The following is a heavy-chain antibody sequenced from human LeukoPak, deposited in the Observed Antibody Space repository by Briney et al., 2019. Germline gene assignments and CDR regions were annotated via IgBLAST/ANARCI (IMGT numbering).Heavy chain of an antibody. CDR1: GYIFTSYD. CDR2: MNPNSGNT. Sequence: ASVKVSCKASGYIFTSYDINWVRQATGQGLEWMGWMNPNSGNTGYAQKFQGRVTMTRNTSISTAYMELSSLRSEDTAVYYCARDQEWEPGFDYWGQGTLVTVSS. D-gene: IGHD1-26*01. J-gene: IGHJ4*02. V-gene: IGHV1-8*01. CDR3: ARDQEWEPGFDY.